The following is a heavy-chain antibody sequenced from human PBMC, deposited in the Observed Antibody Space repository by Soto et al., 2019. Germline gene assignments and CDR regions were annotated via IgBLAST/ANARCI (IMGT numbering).Heavy chain of an antibody. D-gene: IGHD4-17*01. V-gene: IGHV3-23*01. Sequence: GGSLRLSCRASGFSFSSFAMTWVRQAPGKGLGWVSSIGGSGVITYYADSVKGRFTISRDNSRNTLFLHMNSLRADDTAVYHCAKDPNGDYVGAFDSWGQGTLVTVSS. J-gene: IGHJ4*02. CDR3: AKDPNGDYVGAFDS. CDR1: GFSFSSFA. CDR2: IGGSGVIT.